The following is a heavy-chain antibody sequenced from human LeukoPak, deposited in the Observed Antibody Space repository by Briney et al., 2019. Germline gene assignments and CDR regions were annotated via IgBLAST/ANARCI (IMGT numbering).Heavy chain of an antibody. CDR3: ARTKRLNWAPARHFDY. Sequence: SETLSLTCAVYGGSFSGYCWSWIRQPPGKGLEWIGEINHSGSTNYNPSLKSRVTISVDTSKNQFSLKLSSVTAADTAVYYCARTKRLNWAPARHFDYWGQGTLVTVSS. D-gene: IGHD6-6*01. CDR1: GGSFSGYC. V-gene: IGHV4-34*01. J-gene: IGHJ4*02. CDR2: INHSGST.